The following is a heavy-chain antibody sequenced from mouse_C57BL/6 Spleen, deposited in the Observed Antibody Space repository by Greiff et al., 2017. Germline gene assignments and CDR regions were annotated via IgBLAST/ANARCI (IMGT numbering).Heavy chain of an antibody. CDR1: GYTFTSYW. Sequence: QVQLQQSGAELVKPGASVKLSCKASGYTFTSYWMQWVKQRPGQGLEWIGEIDPSDSYTNYNQKFKGKATLTVDTSSSTAYMQLSSLTSEDSAVYYCARLYGNYAYWGQGTTLTVSS. V-gene: IGHV1-50*01. CDR2: IDPSDSYT. CDR3: ARLYGNYAY. J-gene: IGHJ2*01. D-gene: IGHD2-1*01.